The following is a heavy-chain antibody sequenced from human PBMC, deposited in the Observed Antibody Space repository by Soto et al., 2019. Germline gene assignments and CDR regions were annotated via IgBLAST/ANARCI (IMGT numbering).Heavy chain of an antibody. D-gene: IGHD2-21*01. V-gene: IGHV4-61*03. CDR2: IRYSGTT. J-gene: IGHJ4*02. CDR3: ARTDRRGAWAAGV. CDR1: GDSVNSASYT. Sequence: SETLSLTCAVSGDSVNSASYTWIWIRQPPGKGLEWIGNIRYSGTTDYNPSLKSRVTISLDTSKNHVSLSLTSVTSADAAVYYGARTDRRGAWAAGVWGKGTLVTVSS.